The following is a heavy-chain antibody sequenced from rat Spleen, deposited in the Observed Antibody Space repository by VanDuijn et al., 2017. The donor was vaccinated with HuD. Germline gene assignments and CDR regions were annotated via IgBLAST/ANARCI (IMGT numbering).Heavy chain of an antibody. D-gene: IGHD2-5*01. J-gene: IGHJ1*01. CDR2: IWGDGST. CDR3: ARAGYLRDWYFDF. CDR1: GFSLTSYH. Sequence: QVQLKESGPGLVKPSETLSLTCTVSGFSLTSYHVSWVRQPPGKGLEWMGVIWGDGSTAYNSALKSRLSISRDTSKSQVFLKMSSLKTEDTATYYCARAGYLRDWYFDFWGPGTMVTVSS. V-gene: IGHV2-32*01.